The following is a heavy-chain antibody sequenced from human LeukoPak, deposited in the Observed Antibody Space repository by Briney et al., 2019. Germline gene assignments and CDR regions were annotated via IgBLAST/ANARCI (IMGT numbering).Heavy chain of an antibody. Sequence: GGSLRLSCAASGFTFSDYYMSWIRQALGKGLEWVSYISSSSSTIDYADSVKGRFTISRDNAKNSLYLQMNSLRAEDTAVYYCARSIPAGNRRWGQGTLVTVSS. D-gene: IGHD2-2*01. V-gene: IGHV3-11*01. CDR3: ARSIPAGNRR. CDR1: GFTFSDYY. J-gene: IGHJ4*02. CDR2: ISSSSSTI.